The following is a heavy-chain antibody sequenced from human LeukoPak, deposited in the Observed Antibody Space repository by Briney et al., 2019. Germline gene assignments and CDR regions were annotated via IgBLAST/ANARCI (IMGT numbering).Heavy chain of an antibody. CDR3: AKVATEAFYFDY. V-gene: IGHV3-48*03. J-gene: IGHJ4*02. CDR2: IGSFGTTI. CDR1: GFTFSSYE. D-gene: IGHD5-12*01. Sequence: GGTLRLSCAASGFTFSSYEMNWVRQARGKGLEWVSYIGSFGTTISYADSVKGRFTISRDNAKSSLYLQMSSLRAEDTAVYYCAKVATEAFYFDYWGQGAQVTVSS.